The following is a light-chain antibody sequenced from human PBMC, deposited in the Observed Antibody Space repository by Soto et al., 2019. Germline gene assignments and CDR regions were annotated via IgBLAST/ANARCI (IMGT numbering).Light chain of an antibody. J-gene: IGLJ2*01. CDR3: SSYAGSNNPVV. Sequence: QSALTQPPSASGSPGQSVTISCTGTSSVVGGYNYVSWYQQHPGKAPKLMIYEVSKRPSGVPDRFSGSKSGNTASLTVSGLQAEDEADYYCSSYAGSNNPVVFGGGTKLTVL. CDR2: EVS. CDR1: SSVVGGYNY. V-gene: IGLV2-8*01.